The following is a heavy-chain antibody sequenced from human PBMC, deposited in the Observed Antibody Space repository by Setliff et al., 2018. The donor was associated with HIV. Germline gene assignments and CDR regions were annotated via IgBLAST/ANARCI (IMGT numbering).Heavy chain of an antibody. CDR2: IYYSGST. J-gene: IGHJ5*02. CDR3: ARDAPTVYANGWFDP. Sequence: SGTLSLTCTVSGGSISSHYWSWIRQPPGKGLEWIGNIYYSGSTNYNPYLRSRVTISEETSKNQFSLKLSSVTAADTAVHYCARDAPTVYANGWFDPWGQGTLVTVPQ. D-gene: IGHD2-8*01. CDR1: GGSISSHY. V-gene: IGHV4-59*11.